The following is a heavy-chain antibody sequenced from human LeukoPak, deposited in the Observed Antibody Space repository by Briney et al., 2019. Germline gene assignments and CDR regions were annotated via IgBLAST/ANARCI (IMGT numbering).Heavy chain of an antibody. J-gene: IGHJ4*02. V-gene: IGHV3-23*01. CDR2: ISGGGDNI. CDR1: GFTFSSYA. Sequence: GGSLRLSCAASGFTFSSYAMSWVRQAPGKGLEWVSAISGGGDNIYYADSVKGRFTASRGNSKNTLYLQMNSLRAEDTAVYYCAKGRYSSGWYYDYWGQGTLVTVSS. CDR3: AKGRYSSGWYYDY. D-gene: IGHD6-19*01.